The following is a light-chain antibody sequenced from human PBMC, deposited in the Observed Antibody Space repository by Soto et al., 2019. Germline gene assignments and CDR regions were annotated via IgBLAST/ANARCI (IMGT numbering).Light chain of an antibody. CDR2: DAS. J-gene: IGKJ2*02. CDR3: QQYGSSPCT. V-gene: IGKV3-20*01. Sequence: EIVLTQSPGTLSLSPGERATLSCRASQSVSSSYLAWYQQKPGQAPRLLIYDASSRATGIPDRLSGSGSGTNFTLTMNRLQPEDFALYYCQQYGSSPCTFGQGTKLEI. CDR1: QSVSSSY.